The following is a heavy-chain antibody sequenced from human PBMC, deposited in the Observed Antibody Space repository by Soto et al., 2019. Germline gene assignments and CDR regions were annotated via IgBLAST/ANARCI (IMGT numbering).Heavy chain of an antibody. CDR2: IRREANSYTT. D-gene: IGHD6-19*01. CDR1: GLIFSDYH. Sequence: EVQLVESGGGLVQPGGSLRLSCAASGLIFSDYHMDWVRQAPGKGLEWVGRIRREANSYTTEYAASVKGRFTISRDDSKNSLYLQMNTLKTEDTAVYDCAMLGGWSGGSNDMDVWGQGTTVTVSS. CDR3: AMLGGWSGGSNDMDV. V-gene: IGHV3-72*01. J-gene: IGHJ6*02.